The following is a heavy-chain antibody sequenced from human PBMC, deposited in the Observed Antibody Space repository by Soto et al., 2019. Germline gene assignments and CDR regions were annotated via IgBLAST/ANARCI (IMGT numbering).Heavy chain of an antibody. CDR3: ASSYGSGYRAFDY. Sequence: QVQLVQSGAEVRKPGSSVKVSCKASGDTFSFYSIHWVRQAPGLGLEWMGRINPILSMSNYAQRFQGRVTMTADKSTSTAYMKLSGLRSEDTAIYYCASSYGSGYRAFDYRGQGALVTVSS. CDR1: GDTFSFYS. CDR2: INPILSMS. D-gene: IGHD3-10*01. V-gene: IGHV1-69*02. J-gene: IGHJ4*02.